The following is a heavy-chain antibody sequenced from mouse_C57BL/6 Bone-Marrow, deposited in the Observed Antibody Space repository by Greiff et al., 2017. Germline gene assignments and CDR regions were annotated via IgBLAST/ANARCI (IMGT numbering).Heavy chain of an antibody. V-gene: IGHV1-55*01. CDR3: AREDWRFYYAMDY. D-gene: IGHD4-1*01. J-gene: IGHJ4*01. CDR1: GYTFTSYW. Sequence: VKLQQPGAELVKPGASVKMSCKASGYTFTSYWITWVKQRPGQGLEWIGDIYPGSGSTNYNEKFKSKATLTVDTSSSTAYMQLSSLTSEDSAVYYCAREDWRFYYAMDYWGQGTSVTVSS. CDR2: IYPGSGST.